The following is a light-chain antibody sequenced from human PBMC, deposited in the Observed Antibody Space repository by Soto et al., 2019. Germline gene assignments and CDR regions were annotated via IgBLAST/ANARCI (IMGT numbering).Light chain of an antibody. CDR2: GAS. CDR1: QSVGSN. J-gene: IGKJ1*01. Sequence: EIVMTQSPATLSVSPGERATLSCRASQSVGSNLAWYQQKPGQAPRLLIYGASTRATGIPARFSGGGSGTEFTLTISSLQSEDFAVYYCQQYKNWPPKWTFGQGTKVEIK. CDR3: QQYKNWPPKWT. V-gene: IGKV3-15*01.